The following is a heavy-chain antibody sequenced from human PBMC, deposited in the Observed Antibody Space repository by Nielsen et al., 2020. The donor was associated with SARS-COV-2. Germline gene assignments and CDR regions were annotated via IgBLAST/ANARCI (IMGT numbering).Heavy chain of an antibody. CDR3: ARVGSGVVPGPLGIGMWYSYYYMDV. Sequence: ASVKVSCKASGYTFTSYGIIWVRQAPGQGLEWMGRISANNGNVKYAQNLQDRVTMTADASTSTVYMDSRRLRSDDTAVYYCARVGSGVVPGPLGIGMWYSYYYMDVWGKGTTVTVSS. D-gene: IGHD2-2*01. CDR1: GYTFTSYG. J-gene: IGHJ6*03. CDR2: ISANNGNV. V-gene: IGHV1-18*04.